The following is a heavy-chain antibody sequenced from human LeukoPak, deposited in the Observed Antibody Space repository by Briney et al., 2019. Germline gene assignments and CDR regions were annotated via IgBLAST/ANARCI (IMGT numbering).Heavy chain of an antibody. V-gene: IGHV4-34*01. J-gene: IGHJ4*02. Sequence: PSETLSLTCAVYGGSFSGYYWSWIRQPPGKGLEWIGEINHSGSTNYNPSLKSRVTISVDTSKNQFSLKLSSVTAADTAVYYCARVSSGHFDYWGQGTLVTVSS. CDR2: INHSGST. D-gene: IGHD6-25*01. CDR3: ARVSSGHFDY. CDR1: GGSFSGYY.